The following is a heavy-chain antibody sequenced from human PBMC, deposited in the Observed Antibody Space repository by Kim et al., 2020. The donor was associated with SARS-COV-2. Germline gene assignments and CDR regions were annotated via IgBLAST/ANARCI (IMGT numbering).Heavy chain of an antibody. CDR3: ARDASLVV. D-gene: IGHD2-2*01. V-gene: IGHV1-3*01. CDR2: NGNT. J-gene: IGHJ6*02. Sequence: NGNTKYSQRFQGRVTFTRDTSATTVYMDLRSLRFEDTAVYYCARDASLVVWGQGTTVTVSS.